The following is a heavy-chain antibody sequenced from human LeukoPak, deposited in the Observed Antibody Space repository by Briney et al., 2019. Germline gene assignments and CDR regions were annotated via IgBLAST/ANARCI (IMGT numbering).Heavy chain of an antibody. CDR3: ARSTEGGWYSGSYYLFDI. V-gene: IGHV4-61*01. Sequence: SQTLSLTCTVSGGSISSGSYYWSWIRQPPGKGLEWIGYIFYTGSTNYNPSLKSRVTISVDTSKNQFSLKLSSVTAADTAVYYCARSTEGGWYSGSYYLFDIWGQGTMVTVSS. J-gene: IGHJ3*02. D-gene: IGHD1-26*01. CDR2: IFYTGST. CDR1: GGSISSGSYY.